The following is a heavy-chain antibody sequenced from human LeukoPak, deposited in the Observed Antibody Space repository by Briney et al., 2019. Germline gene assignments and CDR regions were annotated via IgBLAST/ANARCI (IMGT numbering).Heavy chain of an antibody. CDR1: GGSISSYY. CDR2: IYYSGST. J-gene: IGHJ4*02. CDR3: ARENSYGYNLDY. V-gene: IGHV4-59*01. D-gene: IGHD5-18*01. Sequence: SETLSLTCTVSGGSISSYYWSWIRQPPGKGLEWIGYIYYSGSTNYNPSLKSRVTISVDTSKNQFSLKLSSVTAADTAVYYCARENSYGYNLDYWGQGTLVTVSS.